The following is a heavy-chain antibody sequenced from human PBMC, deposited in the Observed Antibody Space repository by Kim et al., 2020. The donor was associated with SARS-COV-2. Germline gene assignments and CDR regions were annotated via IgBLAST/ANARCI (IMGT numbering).Heavy chain of an antibody. Sequence: SGKTNYHPALRSRVTISIETSKRQFALKLSPVTAADTAVYYCARRGGMDVWGQGTTVTVSS. CDR2: SGKT. J-gene: IGHJ6*02. CDR3: ARRGGMDV. V-gene: IGHV4-4*09.